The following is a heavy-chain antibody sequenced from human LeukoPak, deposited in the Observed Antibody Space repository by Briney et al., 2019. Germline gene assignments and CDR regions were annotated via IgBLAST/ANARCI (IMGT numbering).Heavy chain of an antibody. CDR2: IYYSGST. Sequence: PSETLSLTCTVSGGSISSYYWSWIRQPPGEGLEWIGYIYYSGSTNYNPSLKSRVTISVDTSKNQFSLKLSSVTAADTAVYYCARDVVVVVPAAILRWFDPWGQGTLVTVSS. CDR1: GGSISSYY. D-gene: IGHD2-2*01. V-gene: IGHV4-59*01. CDR3: ARDVVVVVPAAILRWFDP. J-gene: IGHJ5*02.